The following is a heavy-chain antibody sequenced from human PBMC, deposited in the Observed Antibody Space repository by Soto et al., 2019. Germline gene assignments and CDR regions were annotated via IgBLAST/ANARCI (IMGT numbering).Heavy chain of an antibody. Sequence: QVQLVESGGGVVQPGRSLRLSCAASGFTFSSYGMHWVRQAPGKGLEWVAVIWYDGSNKYYADSVKGRFTISRDNSKNTLYMQSNSLRAEDTAVYYCARDPRGGRRYSSSWYYFDYWGQGTLVTVSS. CDR3: ARDPRGGRRYSSSWYYFDY. D-gene: IGHD6-13*01. CDR2: IWYDGSNK. CDR1: GFTFSSYG. J-gene: IGHJ4*02. V-gene: IGHV3-33*01.